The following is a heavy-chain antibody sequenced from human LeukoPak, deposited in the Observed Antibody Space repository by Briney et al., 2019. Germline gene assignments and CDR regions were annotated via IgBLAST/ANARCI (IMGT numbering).Heavy chain of an antibody. CDR3: AIRYGSGEKYYYYYYMDV. V-gene: IGHV1-2*02. CDR2: STPNSGGT. Sequence: ASVKVSCKASGYTFTGYYIHWVRQAPGQGLEWMGWSTPNSGGTNYAQKFQGRVTMTRDTSISTAYMELSSLRSEDTAVYYCAIRYGSGEKYYYYYYMDVWGKGTTVTVSS. CDR1: GYTFTGYY. D-gene: IGHD3-10*01. J-gene: IGHJ6*03.